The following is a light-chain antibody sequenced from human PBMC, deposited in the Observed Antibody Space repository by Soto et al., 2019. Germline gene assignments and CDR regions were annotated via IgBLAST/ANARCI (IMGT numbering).Light chain of an antibody. CDR2: GAS. V-gene: IGKV3-11*01. CDR1: ENVRTF. Sequence: EVVLTQSPATLSLSPGERATLSCRASENVRTFVDWYQQKPGQAPRLLIHGASNRATGIPDRFSGSGSGTEFSLTISNLEPEDFAVYYCQQHSHWPPWTFGQGTRVEIQ. CDR3: QQHSHWPPWT. J-gene: IGKJ1*01.